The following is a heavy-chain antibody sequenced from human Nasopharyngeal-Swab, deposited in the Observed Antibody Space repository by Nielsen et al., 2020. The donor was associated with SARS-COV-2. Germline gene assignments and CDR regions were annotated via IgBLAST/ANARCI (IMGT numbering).Heavy chain of an antibody. J-gene: IGHJ6*03. V-gene: IGHV4-30-4*07. CDR2: IYYSGST. Sequence: IRQPPGQGLEWIGYIYYSGSTYYNPSLKSRVTISVDTSKNQFYLKMSSATAADTAVYYCARGPYSSGYPYYYYYYMDVWGKGTTVTVSS. D-gene: IGHD3-22*01. CDR3: ARGPYSSGYPYYYYYYMDV.